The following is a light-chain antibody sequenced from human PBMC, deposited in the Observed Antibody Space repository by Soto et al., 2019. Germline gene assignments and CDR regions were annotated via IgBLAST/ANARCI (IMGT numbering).Light chain of an antibody. CDR1: ASDVADHNY. V-gene: IGLV2-14*01. Sequence: QSALTQPASVSGSPGQSITISCTGTASDVADHNYVSWYQQHPGKAPKLMIYDVTNWPSGVSDRFSGSKSGNSASLTISGLQAEDEAEYYCSSYTSSITWVFGGGTKVTVL. J-gene: IGLJ3*02. CDR3: SSYTSSITWV. CDR2: DVT.